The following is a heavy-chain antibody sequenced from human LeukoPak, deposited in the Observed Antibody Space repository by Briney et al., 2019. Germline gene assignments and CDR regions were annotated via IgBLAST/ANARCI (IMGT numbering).Heavy chain of an antibody. V-gene: IGHV1-2*02. D-gene: IGHD5-24*01. CDR2: INPNSGGT. J-gene: IGHJ3*02. Sequence: ASVKVSCKASGYTLTGYYMHWVRQAPGQGLEWMGWINPNSGGTNYAQKFQGRVTMTRDTSISTAYMELSSLRSEDTAVYYCARVRDGYNDAYDIWGQGTMVTVTS. CDR3: ARVRDGYNDAYDI. CDR1: GYTLTGYY.